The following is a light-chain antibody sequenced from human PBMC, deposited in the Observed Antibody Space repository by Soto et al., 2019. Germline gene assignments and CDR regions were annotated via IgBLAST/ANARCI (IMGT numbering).Light chain of an antibody. CDR1: QYIHNY. CDR2: EAA. CDR3: QQSNNYPWT. Sequence: DIQMTQSPSTLSASVGDRVTITCRASQYIHNYLAWYQQKPGEAPKLLIYEAANLQSGVPSRFSGYGTGKEFTRTISSLQPDDFATYYCQQSNNYPWTFGQGTRVEI. V-gene: IGKV1-5*03. J-gene: IGKJ1*01.